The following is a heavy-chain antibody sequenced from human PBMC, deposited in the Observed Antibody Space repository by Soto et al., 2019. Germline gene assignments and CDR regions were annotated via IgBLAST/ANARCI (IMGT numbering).Heavy chain of an antibody. V-gene: IGHV3-53*01. CDR2: IYSRGST. J-gene: IGHJ5*02. D-gene: IGHD1-26*01. CDR3: ERSYSGTYGCFDT. Sequence: GGSLRLSCAASGFTVSSNYMSWVRQAPGKGLEWVSLIYSRGSTKYADSVKGRFTISRDNSKNTVHLQMNTLRTEDTAVYYCERSYSGTYGCFDTWGQGTLVTVSS. CDR1: GFTVSSNY.